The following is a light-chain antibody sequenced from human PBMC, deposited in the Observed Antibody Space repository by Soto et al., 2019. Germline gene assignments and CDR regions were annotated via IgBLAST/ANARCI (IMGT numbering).Light chain of an antibody. Sequence: DIQMTQSPSSLSASVGDRVTITCRASQNIRNYLNWYQQTPGKAPKLLIYAAYSLQSGVPSRFSGSGAGTDFTLTISSLQPEDFTTYYCQQISSTPYSFGQGTKLELK. CDR1: QNIRNY. J-gene: IGKJ2*03. V-gene: IGKV1-39*01. CDR3: QQISSTPYS. CDR2: AAY.